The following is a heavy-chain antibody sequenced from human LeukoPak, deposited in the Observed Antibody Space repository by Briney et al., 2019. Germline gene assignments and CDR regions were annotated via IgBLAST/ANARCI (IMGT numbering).Heavy chain of an antibody. CDR3: ARVNYGRSYDYWYFDL. CDR1: GDSISSSRSY. Sequence: PSETLSLTCTVSGDSISSSRSYWGWIRQPPGKGLEWIGSIYYSGSTYYNTSLKSRVTISVDTSKNQLSLKLSSVTAADTAVYYCARVNYGRSYDYWYFDLWGRGTLVTVSS. D-gene: IGHD3-16*01. V-gene: IGHV4-39*07. J-gene: IGHJ2*01. CDR2: IYYSGST.